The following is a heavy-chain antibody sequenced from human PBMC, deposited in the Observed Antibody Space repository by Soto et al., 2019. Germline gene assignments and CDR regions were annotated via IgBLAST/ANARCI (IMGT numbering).Heavy chain of an antibody. Sequence: QAQLVQSGAEVKKPGASVKVSCKASGYTFSSYGISWVRQAPGQGLEWMGWISAYNGNTNDAQKLQDRVTMTTDTATSTDYKELRSLRSDDTDVYYCARDQQRLGFKWYFDLWGRGTLVTVAS. CDR1: GYTFSSYG. V-gene: IGHV1-18*01. J-gene: IGHJ2*01. CDR2: ISAYNGNT. D-gene: IGHD6-25*01. CDR3: ARDQQRLGFKWYFDL.